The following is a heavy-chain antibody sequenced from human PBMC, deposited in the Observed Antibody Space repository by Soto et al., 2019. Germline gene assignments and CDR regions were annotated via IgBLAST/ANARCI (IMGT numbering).Heavy chain of an antibody. J-gene: IGHJ4*02. CDR2: IRGSGDST. CDR3: ARRGSGSYYDY. Sequence: EVQLLESGGGLVQPGGSLRLSCAASGFTFSSYAMRWVRQAPGKGLEWVSAIRGSGDSTYYAVSVKGRFTISRDNPNNTLYLQMNGRRAGDTAVYYGARRGSGSYYDYWGQGTQVSVSS. CDR1: GFTFSSYA. V-gene: IGHV3-23*01. D-gene: IGHD1-26*01.